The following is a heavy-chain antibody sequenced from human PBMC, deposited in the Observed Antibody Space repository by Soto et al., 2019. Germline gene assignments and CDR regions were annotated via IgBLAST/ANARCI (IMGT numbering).Heavy chain of an antibody. CDR3: AMSILGYCRGGTCYAYFAI. V-gene: IGHV1-18*01. J-gene: IGHJ3*02. CDR1: GYTFTSYG. D-gene: IGHD2-15*01. CDR2: ISAYNGNT. Sequence: QVQLVQSGAEVKKPGASVKVSCKASGYTFTSYGISWVRQAPGQGLEWMGWISAYNGNTNYAPKLQGRVTMTTDTSTSPAYMALRSLRSADTAVYYCAMSILGYCRGGTCYAYFAISGQGTMVTVSS.